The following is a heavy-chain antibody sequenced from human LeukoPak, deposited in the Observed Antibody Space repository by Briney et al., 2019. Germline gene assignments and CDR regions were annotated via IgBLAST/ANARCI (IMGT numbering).Heavy chain of an antibody. V-gene: IGHV3-30-3*01. Sequence: GGSLRLSCAASGLTFISHAMHWVRQAPGKGLEWVAVISHDGSDKHYTDSVKGRFTISRDNSRNTLYLQMNSLRTEDTAVYYCAREPGPGYFDYWGQGTLVTVSS. CDR1: GLTFISHA. J-gene: IGHJ4*02. CDR2: ISHDGSDK. CDR3: AREPGPGYFDY. D-gene: IGHD1-14*01.